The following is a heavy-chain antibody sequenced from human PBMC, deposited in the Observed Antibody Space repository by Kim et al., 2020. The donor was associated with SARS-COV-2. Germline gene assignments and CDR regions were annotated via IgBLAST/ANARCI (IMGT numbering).Heavy chain of an antibody. CDR3: ATGPPIQFGWFDP. J-gene: IGHJ5*02. CDR2: FDPEDGET. D-gene: IGHD5-18*01. V-gene: IGHV1-24*01. CDR1: GYTLTDLS. Sequence: ASVKVSCKVSGYTLTDLSMHWVRQAPGKGLEWMGCFDPEDGETIYAPKFQGRVTMTEDTSTDTAYMELSSLRSEDTAVYYCATGPPIQFGWFDPWGQGTLVTVSS.